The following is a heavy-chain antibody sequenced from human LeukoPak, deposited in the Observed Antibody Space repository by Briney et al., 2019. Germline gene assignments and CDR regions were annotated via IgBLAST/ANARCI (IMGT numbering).Heavy chain of an antibody. Sequence: GGSLRLSCAASGITFSSYAMNWVRQAPGKGLEWVSGISGSGGSTYYTDSVKGRFTISRDNSKNTLYLQMNSLRAEDTAVYYCAKDRSAARVGATPTYYFDYWGQGTLVTVSS. CDR2: ISGSGGST. D-gene: IGHD1-26*01. CDR1: GITFSSYA. V-gene: IGHV3-23*01. CDR3: AKDRSAARVGATPTYYFDY. J-gene: IGHJ4*02.